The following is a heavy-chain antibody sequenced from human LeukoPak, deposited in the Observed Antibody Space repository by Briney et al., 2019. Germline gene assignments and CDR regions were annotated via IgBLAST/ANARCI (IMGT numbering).Heavy chain of an antibody. CDR1: GYTLTELS. CDR3: ATALVPNMYYYDRGAFDI. V-gene: IGHV1-24*01. CDR2: FDPEDGET. J-gene: IGHJ3*02. D-gene: IGHD3-22*01. Sequence: VASVKVSCKVSGYTLTELSMHWVRQAPGKGLEWMGGFDPEDGETIYAQKFQGRVTMTEDTSTDTAYMELSSLRSEDTAVYYCATALVPNMYYYDRGAFDIWGQGTMVTVSS.